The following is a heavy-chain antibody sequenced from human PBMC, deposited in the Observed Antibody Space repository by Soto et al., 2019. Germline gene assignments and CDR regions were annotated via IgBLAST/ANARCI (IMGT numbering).Heavy chain of an antibody. Sequence: GESLKISCKGSGYSFRNNWIAWVRQMPGKGLEWMGIIDPSDSDTRYSPSFQGQVTISVDKSISSVHLEWSSLKASDTAVYFCRSRHYVSPASVPSDYFDYWPQGPLVTVSS. CDR2: IDPSDSDT. CDR3: RSRHYVSPASVPSDYFDY. CDR1: GYSFRNNW. D-gene: IGHD2-2*01. J-gene: IGHJ4*02. V-gene: IGHV5-51*01.